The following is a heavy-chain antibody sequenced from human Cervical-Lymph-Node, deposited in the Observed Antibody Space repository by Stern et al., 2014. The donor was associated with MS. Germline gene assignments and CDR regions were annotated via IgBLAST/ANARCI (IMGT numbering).Heavy chain of an antibody. Sequence: VQLVESGGGLVQPGGSLRLSCAASGFTFRSYSMNWVRQAPGKGLEWVSYISSSSSTIYYADSVKGRFPISRDNATHSLYLPMNSLRDEDTAVYYGAREDELGGTAWGQGTLVTVSS. CDR3: AREDELGGTA. CDR1: GFTFRSYS. J-gene: IGHJ5*02. V-gene: IGHV3-48*02. D-gene: IGHD1-14*01. CDR2: ISSSSSTI.